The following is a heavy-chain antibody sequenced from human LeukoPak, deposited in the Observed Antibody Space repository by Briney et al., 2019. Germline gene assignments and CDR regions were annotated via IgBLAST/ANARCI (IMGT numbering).Heavy chain of an antibody. CDR1: GFTFSSYG. V-gene: IGHV3-30*02. Sequence: GGSLRLSCAASGFTFSSYGMHWVRQAPGKGLEWVAFIRYDGSNKYYADSVKGRFTISRDNSENTLYLQMNSLRAEDTAVYYCAKGAQWLVYYFDYWGQGTLVTVSS. D-gene: IGHD6-19*01. CDR3: AKGAQWLVYYFDY. CDR2: IRYDGSNK. J-gene: IGHJ4*02.